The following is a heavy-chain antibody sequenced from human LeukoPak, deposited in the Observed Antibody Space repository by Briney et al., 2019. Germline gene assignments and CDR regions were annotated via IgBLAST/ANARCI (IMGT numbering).Heavy chain of an antibody. V-gene: IGHV3-48*01. J-gene: IGHJ4*02. Sequence: GGSLRLSCAPSGFTFSDYNMNWVRQAPGKGLEWVSYISSGSVTIYYADSVKGRFTISRDNAKNSLYLQMNSLRAEDTAVYYCARDMAPDYYDSSGYQVGFDYWGQGTLVTVSS. D-gene: IGHD3-22*01. CDR1: GFTFSDYN. CDR2: ISSGSVTI. CDR3: ARDMAPDYYDSSGYQVGFDY.